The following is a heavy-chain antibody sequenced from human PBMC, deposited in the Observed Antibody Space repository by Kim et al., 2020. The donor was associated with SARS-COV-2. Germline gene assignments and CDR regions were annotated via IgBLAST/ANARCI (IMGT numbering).Heavy chain of an antibody. D-gene: IGHD1-26*01. V-gene: IGHV1-24*01. CDR3: ATVVGAHDAFDI. J-gene: IGHJ3*02. Sequence: SYAQKFQGRATMTEDTLTDTAYMELSSQRSEDTAVYYCATVVGAHDAFDIWGQGTMVTVSS.